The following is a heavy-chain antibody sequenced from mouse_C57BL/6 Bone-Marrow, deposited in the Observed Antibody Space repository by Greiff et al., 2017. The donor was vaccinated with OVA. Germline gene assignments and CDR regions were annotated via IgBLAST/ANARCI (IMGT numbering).Heavy chain of an antibody. CDR2: IYPRSGNT. V-gene: IGHV1-81*01. CDR3: ARPSMVTTRRNAMDY. D-gene: IGHD2-2*01. J-gene: IGHJ4*01. CDR1: GYPFTSYG. Sequence: VQLQQSGAELARPGASVKLSCKASGYPFTSYGISWVKQRTGQGLEWIGEIYPRSGNTSYNETFKGKATLTADKSSSTAYMELRSLTSEDSAVYFGARPSMVTTRRNAMDYWGQGTSVTVSS.